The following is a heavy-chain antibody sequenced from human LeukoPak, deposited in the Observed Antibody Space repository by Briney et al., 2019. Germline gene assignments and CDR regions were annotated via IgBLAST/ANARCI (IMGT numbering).Heavy chain of an antibody. CDR2: IYSGGST. V-gene: IGHV3-53*01. CDR1: GFTFSSNY. Sequence: GGSLRLSCAASGFTFSSNYMSWVRQAPGKGLEWVSDIYSGGSTYYSDSVKGRFTISRDNSKNTLYLQMNSLRAEDTAVYYCASRRKSFYGMDVWGQGTTVTVSS. J-gene: IGHJ6*02. CDR3: ASRRKSFYGMDV. D-gene: IGHD1-26*01.